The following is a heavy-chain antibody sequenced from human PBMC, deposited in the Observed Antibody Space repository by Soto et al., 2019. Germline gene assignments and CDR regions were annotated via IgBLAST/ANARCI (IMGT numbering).Heavy chain of an antibody. CDR2: IKQDGSEK. V-gene: IGHV3-7*03. CDR1: GFTFSSDW. D-gene: IGHD6-19*01. J-gene: IGHJ4*02. Sequence: EVQLVESGGGLVQPGGSLRLSCAASGFTFSSDWMSWVRQAPGKGLEWVANIKQDGSEKYYVDSVKGRFTISRDNAKNSLYLQMNSLRAEDTAVYYCARVKSSGSFDYWGQGTLVTVSS. CDR3: ARVKSSGSFDY.